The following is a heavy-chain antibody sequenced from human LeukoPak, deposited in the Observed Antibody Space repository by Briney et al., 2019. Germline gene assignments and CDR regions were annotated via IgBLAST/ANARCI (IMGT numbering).Heavy chain of an antibody. Sequence: GGSLRLSCAASGFTFSSYAMSWVRQAPGKGLEWVSAISGSGGSTYYADSVKGRFTISRDNSKNTLYLQMNSLRAEDTAVYYCAKDGSGSYYFRGYYYGMDVWGQGTTVTVPS. D-gene: IGHD3-10*01. J-gene: IGHJ6*02. CDR1: GFTFSSYA. CDR3: AKDGSGSYYFRGYYYGMDV. CDR2: ISGSGGST. V-gene: IGHV3-23*01.